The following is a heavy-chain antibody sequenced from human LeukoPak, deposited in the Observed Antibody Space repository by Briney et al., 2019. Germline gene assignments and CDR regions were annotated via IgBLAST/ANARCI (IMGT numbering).Heavy chain of an antibody. Sequence: PSETLSLTCTVSGGSMSSGCYYWSWIRQPAGKGLEWIGRIYTSGSTNYNPSLKSRVTISVDTSKNQFSLKLSSVTAADTAVYYCARDWGADDSSGYPWGQGTLVTVSS. J-gene: IGHJ5*02. D-gene: IGHD3-22*01. V-gene: IGHV4-61*02. CDR3: ARDWGADDSSGYP. CDR2: IYTSGST. CDR1: GGSMSSGCYY.